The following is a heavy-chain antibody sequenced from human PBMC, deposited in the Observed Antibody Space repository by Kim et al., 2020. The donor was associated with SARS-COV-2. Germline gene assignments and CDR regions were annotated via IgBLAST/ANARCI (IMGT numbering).Heavy chain of an antibody. CDR2: ISSSGEAM. CDR3: ARVKLWELPGGLDV. J-gene: IGHJ6*02. CDR1: GVSFANYG. V-gene: IGHV3-23*01. Sequence: GGSLRLSCAASGVSFANYGMSWVRQPPGKGLEWVSSISSSGEAMHYADSVKGRFTISRDNSKNTLYLRMNSLRAEDTAVYYCARVKLWELPGGLDVWGQGTTVTVSS. D-gene: IGHD1-26*01.